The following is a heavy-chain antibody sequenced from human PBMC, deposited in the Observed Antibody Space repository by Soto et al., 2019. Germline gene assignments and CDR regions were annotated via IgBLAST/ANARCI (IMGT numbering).Heavy chain of an antibody. Sequence: GEFLKLSCAASGFTFSSYAMHWVRQAPGKGLEWVAVISYDGSNKYYADSVKGRFTISRDNSKNTLYLQMNSLRAEDTAVYYCGRTWSSIGGGLGYFDYWGQGTLVTVSS. D-gene: IGHD3-16*01. CDR1: GFTFSSYA. CDR2: ISYDGSNK. J-gene: IGHJ4*02. V-gene: IGHV3-30-3*01. CDR3: GRTWSSIGGGLGYFDY.